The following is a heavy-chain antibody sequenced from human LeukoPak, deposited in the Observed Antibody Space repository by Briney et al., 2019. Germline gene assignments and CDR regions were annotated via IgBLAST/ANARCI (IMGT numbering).Heavy chain of an antibody. Sequence: GGSLRLSCAASGFTFSDYYMSWVRQAPGKGRGWVSYISSSGDTINYADSVEGRFTISRDNPKHSLYLQMNSLRAKYTAGYYCARPVRYLDRLSLVYYSYYYMDVSRKGTTVTVYS. V-gene: IGHV3-11*01. CDR1: GFTFSDYY. D-gene: IGHD3-9*01. J-gene: IGHJ6*03. CDR2: ISSSGDTI. CDR3: ARPVRYLDRLSLVYYSYYYMDV.